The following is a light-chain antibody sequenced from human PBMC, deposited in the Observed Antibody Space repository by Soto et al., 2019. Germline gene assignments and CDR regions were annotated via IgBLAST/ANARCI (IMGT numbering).Light chain of an antibody. CDR3: QQYNSHLLT. CDR1: QRISTW. V-gene: IGKV1-5*01. J-gene: IGKJ4*01. CDR2: DAS. Sequence: DIQMTQSPSTLSSSVGDRVTNTCRASQRISTWLAWYQQKPGRAPKLLIYDASSLESGVPSRFSGSGSGTEFTLTISSLQPDDFATYYCQQYNSHLLTFGGGTKVDIK.